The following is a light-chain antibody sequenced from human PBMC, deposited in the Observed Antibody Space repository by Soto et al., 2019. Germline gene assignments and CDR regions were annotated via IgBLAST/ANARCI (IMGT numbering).Light chain of an antibody. CDR1: RNIGSW. J-gene: IGKJ4*01. Sequence: IQMTQSPSTLSASVGDRVTITPRASRNIGSWLAWYQQKAGKAPNLLIYRASILETGVPSRFTGSASGTVLTLAISSLLPDDFATYYCQQHSNYPVTGGGGTVVDIK. CDR2: RAS. V-gene: IGKV1-5*03. CDR3: QQHSNYPVT.